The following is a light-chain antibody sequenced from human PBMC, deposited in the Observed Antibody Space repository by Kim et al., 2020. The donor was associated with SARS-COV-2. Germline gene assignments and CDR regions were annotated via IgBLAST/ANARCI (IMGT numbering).Light chain of an antibody. V-gene: IGLV2-11*01. Sequence: QSALTQPRSVSGSPGQSVTISCTGTSSDVGGYNSVSWYQQHPGKAPKLMIYDVSQRPSGVPDRFSGSKSANTASLTISGLQAEDEADYYCCSYTASVVFGGGTQLTV. CDR1: SSDVGGYNS. CDR2: DVS. CDR3: CSYTASVV. J-gene: IGLJ2*01.